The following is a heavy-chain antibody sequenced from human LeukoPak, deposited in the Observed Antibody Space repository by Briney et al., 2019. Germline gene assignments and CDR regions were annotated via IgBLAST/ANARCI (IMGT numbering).Heavy chain of an antibody. CDR2: IYHSGST. CDR3: ARDNIPVAGTGLSWFDP. V-gene: IGHV4-38-2*02. CDR1: GYSISSGYY. J-gene: IGHJ5*02. Sequence: SETLSLTCTVSGYSISSGYYWGWIRQPPGKGLEWIGSIYHSGSTYYNPSLKSRVTISVDTSKNQFSLKMTSVTAADTAVYYCARDNIPVAGTGLSWFDPWGQGTLVTVSS. D-gene: IGHD6-13*01.